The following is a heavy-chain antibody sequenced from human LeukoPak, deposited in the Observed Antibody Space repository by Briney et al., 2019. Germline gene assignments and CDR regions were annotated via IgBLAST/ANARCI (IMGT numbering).Heavy chain of an antibody. J-gene: IGHJ5*02. D-gene: IGHD6-13*01. CDR2: IYHSGST. CDR3: VRGRWSSSWFGGQLEFDP. CDR1: GGSISSGGYS. Sequence: SETLSLTCAVSGGSISSGGYSWSWIRQPPGKGLEWIGYIYHSGSTYYNPSLKSRVTISVDRSKNQFSLKLSSVTAADTAVYYCVRGRWSSSWFGGQLEFDPWGQGTLVTVSS. V-gene: IGHV4-30-2*01.